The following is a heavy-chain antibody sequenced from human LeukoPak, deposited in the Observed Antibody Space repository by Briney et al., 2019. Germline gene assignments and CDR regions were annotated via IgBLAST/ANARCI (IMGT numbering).Heavy chain of an antibody. CDR1: GITLSNYG. D-gene: IGHD3-22*01. Sequence: GGSLRLSCAVSGITLSNYGMSWVRQAPGKGSEWVAGISGSGGSAYYADAVKGRFTISRDNPKNTLYLQMNSLRVEDTAAYFCAKRGVVIRVILVGFHKEAYYFDSWGQGALVTVSS. CDR3: AKRGVVIRVILVGFHKEAYYFDS. CDR2: ISGSGGSA. J-gene: IGHJ4*02. V-gene: IGHV3-23*01.